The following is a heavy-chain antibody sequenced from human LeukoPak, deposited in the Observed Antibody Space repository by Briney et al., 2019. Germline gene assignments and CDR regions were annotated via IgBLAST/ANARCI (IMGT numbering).Heavy chain of an antibody. D-gene: IGHD6-19*01. J-gene: IGHJ4*02. V-gene: IGHV1-2*02. CDR1: GYTFTGYS. Sequence: ASVKVSCKASGYTFTGYSMHWVRQAPGQGLEWMGWINPNSGGTNYAQKFQGRVTMTRDTSISTAYMDLSRLRSDDAAVYYCARGRIAVAGTFNYWGQGTLVTVSS. CDR3: ARGRIAVAGTFNY. CDR2: INPNSGGT.